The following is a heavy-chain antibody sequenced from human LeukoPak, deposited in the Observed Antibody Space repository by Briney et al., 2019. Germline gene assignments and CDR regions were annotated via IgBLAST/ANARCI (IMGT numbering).Heavy chain of an antibody. CDR3: ASSWVADCSSTSCLFDP. D-gene: IGHD2-2*01. Sequence: KAGGSLRLSCAASGFTFSSYAMSWVRQAPGKGLEWVSAISGSGGSTYYADSVKGRFTISRDNSKNTLYLQMNSLRAEDTAVYYCASSWVADCSSTSCLFDPWGQGTLVTVSS. CDR2: ISGSGGST. V-gene: IGHV3-23*01. CDR1: GFTFSSYA. J-gene: IGHJ5*02.